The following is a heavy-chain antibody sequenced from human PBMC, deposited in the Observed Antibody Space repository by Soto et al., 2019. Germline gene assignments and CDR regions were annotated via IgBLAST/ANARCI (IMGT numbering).Heavy chain of an antibody. V-gene: IGHV3-48*01. J-gene: IGHJ4*02. CDR3: ARTGVRPNPDY. D-gene: IGHD7-27*01. Sequence: PGGSLRLSCAASGFTFSSYTMSWVRQAPGKGLEWVSYISSSSTTIYYADSVKGRFTISRDNAKNSLYLQMNSLRAEDTAVYYCARTGVRPNPDYWGQGTLVTVSS. CDR2: ISSSSTTI. CDR1: GFTFSSYT.